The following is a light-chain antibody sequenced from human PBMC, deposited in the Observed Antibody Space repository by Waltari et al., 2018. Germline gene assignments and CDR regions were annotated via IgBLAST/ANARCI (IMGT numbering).Light chain of an antibody. V-gene: IGKV3-11*01. Sequence: ELVLTQSPATLSLSPGERATLSCRASQSVSSHLAWYQQKPGQSPRLLIYDASNRATGIPARFSGSGSGTDFTLTISSLEPEDFAVYYCQQRRNWPLTFGQGTRLEIK. J-gene: IGKJ5*01. CDR1: QSVSSH. CDR3: QQRRNWPLT. CDR2: DAS.